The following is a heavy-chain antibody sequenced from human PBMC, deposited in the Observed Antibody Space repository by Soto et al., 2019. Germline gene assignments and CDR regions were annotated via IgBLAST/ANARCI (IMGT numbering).Heavy chain of an antibody. CDR1: GFTVTTNS. CDR3: AREATMGRLVVMTGY. Sequence: DGQLVESGGGLVQPGGSLRLSCVVSGFTVTTNSMSWVRQAPGKGLEWVSIIYSGGSTYYADSVKGRFTISRDNSXXMLYLQMNSLRAEDTAVYYCAREATMGRLVVMTGYWGQGTLVTVSS. CDR2: IYSGGST. J-gene: IGHJ4*02. V-gene: IGHV3-66*01. D-gene: IGHD3-22*01.